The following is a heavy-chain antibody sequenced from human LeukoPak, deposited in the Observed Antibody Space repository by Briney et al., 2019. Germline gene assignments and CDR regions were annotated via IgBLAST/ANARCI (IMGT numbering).Heavy chain of an antibody. CDR3: ARLGAPQWLVRGYYFDY. CDR1: GYSFTSYW. J-gene: IGHJ4*02. Sequence: GESLKISCKGSGYSFTSYWIGWVRQMPGKGLEWMGIIYPGDSDTRYSPSFQGQVTISADKSISTAYLQWSSLKASDTAMYYCARLGAPQWLVRGYYFDYWGQGTLVTVSS. CDR2: IYPGDSDT. D-gene: IGHD6-19*01. V-gene: IGHV5-51*01.